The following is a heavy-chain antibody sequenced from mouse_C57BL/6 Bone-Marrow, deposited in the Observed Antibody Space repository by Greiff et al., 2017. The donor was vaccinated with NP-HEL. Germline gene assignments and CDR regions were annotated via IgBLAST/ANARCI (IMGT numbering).Heavy chain of an antibody. D-gene: IGHD1-1*01. V-gene: IGHV3-6*01. J-gene: IGHJ2*01. CDR1: GYSITSGYY. CDR3: ARSPIYYYGSSDDY. Sequence: ESGPGLVKPSQSLSLTCSVTGYSITSGYYWNWIRQFPGNKLEWMGYISYDGSNNYNPSLKNRISITRDTSKNQFFLKLNSVTTEDTATYYCARSPIYYYGSSDDYWGQGTTLTVSS. CDR2: ISYDGSN.